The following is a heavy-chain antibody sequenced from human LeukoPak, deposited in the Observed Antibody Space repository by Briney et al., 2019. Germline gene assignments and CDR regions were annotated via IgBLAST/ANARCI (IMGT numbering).Heavy chain of an antibody. CDR2: IIPIFGTA. J-gene: IGHJ3*02. CDR1: GGTFSSYA. Sequence: SVKVSCKASGGTFSSYAISWVRQAPGQGLEWMGGIIPIFGTANYAQKFQGRVTITADESTSTAYMELSSLRFEDTAVYYCARDRPSIVVVPAAMLVNAFDIWGQGTMVTVSS. D-gene: IGHD2-2*01. V-gene: IGHV1-69*01. CDR3: ARDRPSIVVVPAAMLVNAFDI.